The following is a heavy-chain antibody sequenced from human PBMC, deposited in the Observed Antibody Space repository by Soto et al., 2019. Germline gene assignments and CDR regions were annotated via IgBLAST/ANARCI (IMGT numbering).Heavy chain of an antibody. D-gene: IGHD3-3*01. CDR1: GFTFSSYG. J-gene: IGHJ6*02. Sequence: PGGSLRLSCAASGFTFSSYGMHWVRQAPGKGLEWVAVIWYDGSNKYYADSVKGRFTISRDNSKNTLYLQMNSLRAEDTAVYYCARGRQYSTIFVVFPPDYYYYVMDVWGQGTTVTVSS. CDR2: IWYDGSNK. V-gene: IGHV3-33*01. CDR3: ARGRQYSTIFVVFPPDYYYYVMDV.